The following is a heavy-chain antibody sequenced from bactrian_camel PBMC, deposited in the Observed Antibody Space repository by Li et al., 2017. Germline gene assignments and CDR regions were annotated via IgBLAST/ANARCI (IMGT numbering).Heavy chain of an antibody. J-gene: IGHJ4*01. D-gene: IGHD7*01. V-gene: IGHV3S54*01. Sequence: QVQLVESGGGSVQAGENLRLSCTASGFSFDGQGMGWYRGPGTECELVAHLNACGCSTYYADSLKGRFTISRDNNKNTVYLQMNSLKPEDTAVYYCVRDLKGDVGNWWALSILGRGTQVTVS. CDR2: LNACGCST. CDR1: GFSFDGQG.